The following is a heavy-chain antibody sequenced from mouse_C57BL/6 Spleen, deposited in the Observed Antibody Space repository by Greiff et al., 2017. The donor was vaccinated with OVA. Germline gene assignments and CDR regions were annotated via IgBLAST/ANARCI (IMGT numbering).Heavy chain of an antibody. J-gene: IGHJ2*01. CDR2: IDPSDSYT. CDR3: ARGTAQAGFDY. Sequence: QVQLQQPGAELVRPGTSVKLSCKASGYTFTSYWMHWVKQRPGQGLEWIGVIDPSDSYTNYNQKFKGKATLTVDTSSSTAYMQLSSLTSEDSAVYYCARGTAQAGFDYWGQGTTLTVSS. CDR1: GYTFTSYW. V-gene: IGHV1-59*01. D-gene: IGHD3-2*02.